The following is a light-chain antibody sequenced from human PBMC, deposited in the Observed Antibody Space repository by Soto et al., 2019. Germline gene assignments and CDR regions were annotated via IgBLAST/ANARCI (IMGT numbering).Light chain of an antibody. CDR3: SSHAGTSVI. CDR2: GVT. Sequence: QSALTQPPSASGSPGQSVTISCTGTSSDVGGYNYVSWYQQHPGKAPKLMIYGVTKRPSGVPDRFSGSKSGNTASLTVSGLQAEDEADYYCSSHAGTSVIFGGGTKLTVL. CDR1: SSDVGGYNY. V-gene: IGLV2-8*01. J-gene: IGLJ2*01.